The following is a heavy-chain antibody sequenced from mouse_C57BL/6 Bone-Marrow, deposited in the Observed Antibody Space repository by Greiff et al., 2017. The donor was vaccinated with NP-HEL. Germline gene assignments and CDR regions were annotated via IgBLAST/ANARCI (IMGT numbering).Heavy chain of an antibody. CDR2: ISDGGSYT. D-gene: IGHD1-1*01. V-gene: IGHV5-4*03. CDR1: GFTFSSYA. CDR3: ARARRYYGSKSMDY. J-gene: IGHJ4*01. Sequence: EVKLMESGGGLVKPGGSLKLSCAASGFTFSSYAMSWVRQTPEKRLEWVATISDGGSYTYYPDNVKGRFTISRDNAKNNLYLQMSHLKSEDTAMYYCARARRYYGSKSMDYWGQGISVTVSS.